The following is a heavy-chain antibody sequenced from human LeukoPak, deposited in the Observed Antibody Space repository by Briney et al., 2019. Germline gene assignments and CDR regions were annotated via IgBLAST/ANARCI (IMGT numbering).Heavy chain of an antibody. CDR3: AREIRPLTYYDILTGYYNLEYYFDY. CDR1: GYTLTSYG. V-gene: IGHV1-18*01. CDR2: ISAYNGNT. D-gene: IGHD3-9*01. Sequence: ASVKVSCKASGYTLTSYGISWVRQAPGQGLEWMGWISAYNGNTNYAQKLQGRVTMTTDTSTSTAYMELRSLRSDDTAVYYCAREIRPLTYYDILTGYYNLEYYFDYWGQGTLVTVSS. J-gene: IGHJ4*02.